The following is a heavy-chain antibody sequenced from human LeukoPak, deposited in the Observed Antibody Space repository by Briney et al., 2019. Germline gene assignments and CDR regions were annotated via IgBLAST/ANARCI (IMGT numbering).Heavy chain of an antibody. J-gene: IGHJ4*02. CDR1: GFTFRTYT. V-gene: IGHV3-30-3*01. Sequence: GGSLRLSCAASGFTFRTYTIHWVRQAPGKGLEWVSFISSDGSNKYYADSVKGRFTLSRDISKNTLYLQMNSLRAEDTAVYYCARGKYGDLTTYNYLDYWGQGTLVTVSS. D-gene: IGHD4-17*01. CDR3: ARGKYGDLTTYNYLDY. CDR2: ISSDGSNK.